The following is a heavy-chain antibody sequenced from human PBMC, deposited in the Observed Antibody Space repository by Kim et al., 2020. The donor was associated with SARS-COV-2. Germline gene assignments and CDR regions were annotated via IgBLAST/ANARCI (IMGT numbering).Heavy chain of an antibody. CDR3: ARGLGSGSYYNDY. J-gene: IGHJ4*02. V-gene: IGHV4-39*07. D-gene: IGHD3-10*01. Sequence: YNPSLKSRVTISVDTSTNQFSLKLSSVTAADTAVYYCARGLGSGSYYNDYWGQGTLVTVSS.